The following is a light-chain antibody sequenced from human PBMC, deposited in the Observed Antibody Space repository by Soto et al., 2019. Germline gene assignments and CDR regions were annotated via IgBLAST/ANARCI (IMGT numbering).Light chain of an antibody. CDR1: QSVSSS. J-gene: IGKJ4*01. CDR3: QQYTNWLT. Sequence: EIEMTQSPASLSVSPGERATLSCRPSQSVSSSLAWYQQKPGQAPRLLIYGASTRATGIPARFSGSGSGTDFTLTISSLQSEDFAVYYCQQYTNWLTFVGGTKVEIK. V-gene: IGKV3-15*01. CDR2: GAS.